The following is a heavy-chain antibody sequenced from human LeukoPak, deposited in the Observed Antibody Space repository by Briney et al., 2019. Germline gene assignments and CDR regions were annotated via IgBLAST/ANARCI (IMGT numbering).Heavy chain of an antibody. Sequence: GGSLRLSCATSGFTFSNYAMHWVRQAPGKGLEWVAVISYDGSNKYCADSVKGRFTISRDNSKNTLYLQMNSLRAGDTAVYYCARPETVSNWRDAFDIWGQGTMVTVSS. CDR1: GFTFSNYA. D-gene: IGHD6-13*01. V-gene: IGHV3-30-3*01. CDR2: ISYDGSNK. J-gene: IGHJ3*02. CDR3: ARPETVSNWRDAFDI.